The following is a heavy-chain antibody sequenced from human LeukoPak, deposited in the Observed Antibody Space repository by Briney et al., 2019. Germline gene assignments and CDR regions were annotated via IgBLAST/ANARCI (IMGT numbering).Heavy chain of an antibody. CDR2: ISYDGSNK. J-gene: IGHJ4*02. CDR3: ARDPGYYYDSSGYYGGLR. CDR1: GFTFSSYA. D-gene: IGHD3-22*01. Sequence: GGSLRLSCAASGFTFSSYAMHWVRQAPGKGLEWVAVISYDGSNKYYADSVKGRFTISRDNSKNTLYLQMNSLRAEDTAVYYCARDPGYYYDSSGYYGGLRRGQGTLVTVSS. V-gene: IGHV3-30-3*01.